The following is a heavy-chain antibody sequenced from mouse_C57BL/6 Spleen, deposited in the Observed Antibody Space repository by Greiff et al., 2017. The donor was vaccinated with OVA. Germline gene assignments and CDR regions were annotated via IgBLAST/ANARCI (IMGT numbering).Heavy chain of an antibody. Sequence: LQESGAELVKPGASVKISCKASGYAFSSYWMNWVKQRPGKGLEWIGQIYPGDGDTNYNGKFKGKATLTADKSSSTAYMQLSSLTSEDSAVYFCAATTVVATGDYWGQGTTLTVSS. CDR2: IYPGDGDT. CDR1: GYAFSSYW. D-gene: IGHD1-1*01. CDR3: AATTVVATGDY. J-gene: IGHJ2*01. V-gene: IGHV1-80*01.